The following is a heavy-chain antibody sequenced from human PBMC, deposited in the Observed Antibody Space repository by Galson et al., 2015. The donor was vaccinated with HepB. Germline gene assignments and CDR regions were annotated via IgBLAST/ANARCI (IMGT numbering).Heavy chain of an antibody. J-gene: IGHJ5*01. CDR1: GFIFTDYY. D-gene: IGHD2-15*01. CDR3: VRISCSGGDCYSVGSDDWLDS. Sequence: SLRLSCAASGFIFTDYYMTWVRRAPGRGLDWVAYISTRGTYTMYADSVRGRFTISRDNAKNSVFLQTDSLRAEDTAIYYCVRISCSGGDCYSVGSDDWLDSWGQGTLVTVSS. V-gene: IGHV3-11*06. CDR2: ISTRGTYT.